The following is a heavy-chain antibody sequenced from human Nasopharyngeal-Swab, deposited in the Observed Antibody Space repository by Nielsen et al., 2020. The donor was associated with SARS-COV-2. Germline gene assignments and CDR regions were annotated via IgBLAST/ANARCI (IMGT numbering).Heavy chain of an antibody. CDR2: INHSGST. CDR1: GGSFSGYY. D-gene: IGHD5-24*01. V-gene: IGHV4-34*01. J-gene: IGHJ4*02. Sequence: SETLSLTCAVYGGSFSGYYWSWIRQPPGKGLEWIGEINHSGSTNYNPSLKSRVTISVDTSKNQFSLKLSSVTAADTAVYYCARGHRRDDYNYGYWGQGTLVTVSS. CDR3: ARGHRRDDYNYGY.